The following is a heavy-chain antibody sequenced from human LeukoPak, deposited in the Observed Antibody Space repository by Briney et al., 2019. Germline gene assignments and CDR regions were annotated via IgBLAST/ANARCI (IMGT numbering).Heavy chain of an antibody. CDR1: GGSFSGYY. CDR2: INHSGST. CDR3: ARARLSYYGSGKDWFDP. Sequence: SETLSLTCAVYGGSFSGYYWSWIRQPPGKGLEWIGEINHSGSTNYNPSLKSRVTISVDTSKNQFSLKLSSVTAADTAVYYCARARLSYYGSGKDWFDPWGQGTLVTVSS. D-gene: IGHD3-10*01. V-gene: IGHV4-34*01. J-gene: IGHJ5*02.